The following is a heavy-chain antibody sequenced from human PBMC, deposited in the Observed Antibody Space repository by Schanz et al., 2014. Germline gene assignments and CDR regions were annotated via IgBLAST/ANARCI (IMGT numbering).Heavy chain of an antibody. CDR3: ASRSVYAPT. CDR1: GFTFSTYW. V-gene: IGHV3-7*01. D-gene: IGHD2-8*01. CDR2: IKQDESER. Sequence: EVQLVESGGGLVQPGGSLRLSCAASGFTFSTYWMSWVRQAPGKGLEWVANIKQDESERSYVDSVKGRFTISRDKSKNTLYLEMNSLRAEDTAVYYCASRSVYAPTWGQGILVTVSS. J-gene: IGHJ5*02.